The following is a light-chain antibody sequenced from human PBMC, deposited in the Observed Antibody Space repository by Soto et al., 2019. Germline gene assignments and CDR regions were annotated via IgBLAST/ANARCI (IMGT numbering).Light chain of an antibody. CDR2: GAS. V-gene: IGKV3-20*01. Sequence: EIVLTQSPGTLSLSPGDRATLSCRASQSVSSNFLAWYQQKPGQAPRLLIYGASIRATGLPDRFSGSGSGTDFPLTIRRLEPEDFAMYFCHQYGSPLRTFGQGTKVEIK. CDR3: HQYGSPLRT. CDR1: QSVSSNF. J-gene: IGKJ1*01.